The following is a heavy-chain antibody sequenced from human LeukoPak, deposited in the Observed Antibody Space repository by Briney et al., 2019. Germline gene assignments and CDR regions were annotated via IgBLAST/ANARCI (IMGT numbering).Heavy chain of an antibody. D-gene: IGHD5-24*01. CDR3: ARDGSGDGLDY. CDR1: GGTFSSYA. J-gene: IGHJ4*02. CDR2: IIPIFGIA. Sequence: GASVKVSCKVSGGTFSSYAISWVRQAPGQGLEWMGRIIPIFGIANYAQKFQGRVTITADKSTSTAYMELSSLRSEDTAVYYCARDGSGDGLDYWGQGTLVTVSS. V-gene: IGHV1-69*04.